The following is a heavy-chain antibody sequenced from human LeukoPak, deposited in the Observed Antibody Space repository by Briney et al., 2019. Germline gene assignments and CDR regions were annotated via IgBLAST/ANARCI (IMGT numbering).Heavy chain of an antibody. D-gene: IGHD5-24*01. CDR2: IRSSSSYM. J-gene: IGHJ5*02. CDR3: ARDGYNSGGYWFDP. V-gene: IGHV3-21*06. Sequence: PGGSLRLSCAASGFTFSSHTMNWVRQAPGKGLEWVSSIRSSSSYMYYADSVKGRFTISRDNAKNSLYLQMNSLRAEDTAVYYCARDGYNSGGYWFDPWGQGTLVTVSS. CDR1: GFTFSSHT.